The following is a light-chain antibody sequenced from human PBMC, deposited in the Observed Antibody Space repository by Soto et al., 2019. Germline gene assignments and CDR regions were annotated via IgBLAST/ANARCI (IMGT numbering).Light chain of an antibody. CDR3: HHAKT. V-gene: IGKV3-15*01. J-gene: IGKJ1*01. CDR2: GAS. CDR1: QSISSK. Sequence: EILMTQSPATLSVSPGERSTLSFRASQSISSKLAWYQQKPGESPRLLIYGASTRATGIADRFSGSGSGTYLTLTISSLEPEDFAVYYCHHAKTFGHGTYVHIK.